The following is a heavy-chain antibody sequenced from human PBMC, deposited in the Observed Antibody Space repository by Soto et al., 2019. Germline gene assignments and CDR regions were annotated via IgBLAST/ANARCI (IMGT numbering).Heavy chain of an antibody. CDR1: GYTFTSYY. Sequence: QVQLVQSGAEVKKPGASVKVSCKASGYTFTSYYMHWVRQAPGQGLEWMGILNPSGGSTSYAQKYQGRLTMTRDTSTSTVYMELSSLRSEDTAVYYCARDRLPRITMVRGGPFDPWGQGTLVTVSS. CDR3: ARDRLPRITMVRGGPFDP. V-gene: IGHV1-46*01. CDR2: LNPSGGST. J-gene: IGHJ5*02. D-gene: IGHD3-10*01.